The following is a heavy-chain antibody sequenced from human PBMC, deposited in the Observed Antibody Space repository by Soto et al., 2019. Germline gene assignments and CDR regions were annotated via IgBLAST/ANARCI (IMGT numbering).Heavy chain of an antibody. J-gene: IGHJ6*02. Sequence: SVKVSFKASGGAFSSYAISWVRQAPGQGLEWMGGIIPIFGTADYAQKFQGRVTITADESTSTAYMELGSLRSEDTAVYYCAGPGFCSGGSCPLNYYYYYGMDVWGQGTTVTVSS. V-gene: IGHV1-69*13. CDR2: IIPIFGTA. D-gene: IGHD2-15*01. CDR1: GGAFSSYA. CDR3: AGPGFCSGGSCPLNYYYYYGMDV.